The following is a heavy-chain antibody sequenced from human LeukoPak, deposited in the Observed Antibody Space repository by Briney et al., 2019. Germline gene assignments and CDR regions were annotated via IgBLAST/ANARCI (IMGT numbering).Heavy chain of an antibody. V-gene: IGHV3-30*03. J-gene: IGHJ6*03. CDR2: ISYDGSNK. CDR3: AREGGLRSKSKDYYYYMDV. D-gene: IGHD3-16*01. CDR1: GFTFSSYG. Sequence: GGSLRLSCAASGFTFSSYGMHWVRQAPGKGLEWVAVISYDGSNKYYADSVKGRFTISRDNSKNTLYLQMNSLRADDTAVYYCAREGGLRSKSKDYYYYMDVWGKGTTVTVSS.